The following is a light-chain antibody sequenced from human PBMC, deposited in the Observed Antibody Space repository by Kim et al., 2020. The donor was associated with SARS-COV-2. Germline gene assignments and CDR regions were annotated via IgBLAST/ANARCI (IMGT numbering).Light chain of an antibody. CDR2: QDD. CDR1: KLGDKR. J-gene: IGLJ1*01. CDR3: QAWDNGTAV. Sequence: SYELTQPLSLSVSPGQTASITCRGDKLGDKRACWYQQKPGQSPVLVIYQDDKRPSGIPERFSASNSGSTATLTISGTQTMDDADYYRQAWDNGTAVFGTGTKVTVL. V-gene: IGLV3-1*01.